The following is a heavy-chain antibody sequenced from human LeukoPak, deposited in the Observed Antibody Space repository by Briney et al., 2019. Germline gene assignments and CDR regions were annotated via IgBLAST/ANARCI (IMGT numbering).Heavy chain of an antibody. Sequence: KVSCKASGGTSSSYAISWVRQAPGQGLERMGGLIPIFGTTNYAQKFQGRVTITTDESTSIAYMELICLRSEDTAVYYCARYLRFPGYNWFDPWGQGTLVTVSS. CDR3: ARYLRFPGYNWFDP. J-gene: IGHJ5*02. D-gene: IGHD5/OR15-5a*01. V-gene: IGHV1-69*05. CDR2: LIPIFGTT. CDR1: GGTSSSYA.